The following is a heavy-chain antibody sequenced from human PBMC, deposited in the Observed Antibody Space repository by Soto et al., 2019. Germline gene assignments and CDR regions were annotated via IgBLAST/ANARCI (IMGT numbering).Heavy chain of an antibody. J-gene: IGHJ6*03. D-gene: IGHD3-10*01. V-gene: IGHV6-1*01. CDR2: TYYRSKWYN. CDR1: GDSVSSNSAA. CDR3: ARDRAYYYGSPGSRDYYMDV. Sequence: QSQTLSLTCAISGDSVSSNSAAWNWIRQSPSRGLEWLGRTYYRSKWYNDYAVSVKSRITINPYTSKNQFSLQLNSVTPEDTAVYYCARDRAYYYGSPGSRDYYMDVWGKGTTVTVSS.